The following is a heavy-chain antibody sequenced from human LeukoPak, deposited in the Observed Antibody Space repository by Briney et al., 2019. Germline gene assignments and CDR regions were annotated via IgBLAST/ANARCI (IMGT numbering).Heavy chain of an antibody. CDR3: AKPTHVRGGPWFDP. D-gene: IGHD1-14*01. Sequence: ASVKVSCKVSGYTLTELSMHWVRQAPGQGLEWMGGFDPEDGEAIYAQKFLGRVTMTEDTSTDTAYMELSSLRSEYTAVYYCAKPTHVRGGPWFDPWGQGTLVTVSS. CDR1: GYTLTELS. V-gene: IGHV1-24*01. J-gene: IGHJ5*02. CDR2: FDPEDGEA.